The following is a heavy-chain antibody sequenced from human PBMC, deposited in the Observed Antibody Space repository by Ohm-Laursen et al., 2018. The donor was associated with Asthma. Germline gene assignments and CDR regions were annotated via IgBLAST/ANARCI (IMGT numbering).Heavy chain of an antibody. D-gene: IGHD6-13*01. Sequence: SQTLSLTCTVSGGSISSGVYYWSWIRQPPGKGLEWIGYIYYSGSTYYNPSLKSRVTISVDTSKNQFSLKLSSVTAADTAVYYCASGRDIAAAGYFDYWGQGTLVTVSS. CDR2: IYYSGST. V-gene: IGHV4-30-4*01. CDR1: GGSISSGVYY. J-gene: IGHJ4*02. CDR3: ASGRDIAAAGYFDY.